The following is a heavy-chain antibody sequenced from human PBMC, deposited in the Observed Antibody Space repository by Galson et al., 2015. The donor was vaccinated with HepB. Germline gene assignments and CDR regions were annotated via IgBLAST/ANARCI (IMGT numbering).Heavy chain of an antibody. J-gene: IGHJ6*02. CDR2: ISAYNGNT. D-gene: IGHD3-22*01. V-gene: IGHV1-18*04. CDR3: ARLGFYYDSSGYLDYYGMDV. Sequence: SVKVSCKASGYTFTGYYMHWVRQAPGQGLEWMGWISAYNGNTNYAQKLQGRVTMTTDTSTSTAYMELRSLRSDDTAVYYCARLGFYYDSSGYLDYYGMDVWGQGTTVTVSS. CDR1: GYTFTGYY.